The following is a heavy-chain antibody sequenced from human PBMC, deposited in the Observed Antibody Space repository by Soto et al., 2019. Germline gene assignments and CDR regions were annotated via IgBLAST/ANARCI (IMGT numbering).Heavy chain of an antibody. CDR1: GFTFSSYS. CDR2: ISSSSSYI. V-gene: IGHV3-21*01. CDR3: AVKGADY. Sequence: GGSLRLSCAASGFTFSSYSMNLVRQAPGKGLEWVSSISSSSSYIYYADSVKGRFTISRDNAKNSLHLQMNSLKDEETAVYYCAVKGADYWGQGTLVTVSS. J-gene: IGHJ4*02. D-gene: IGHD1-26*01.